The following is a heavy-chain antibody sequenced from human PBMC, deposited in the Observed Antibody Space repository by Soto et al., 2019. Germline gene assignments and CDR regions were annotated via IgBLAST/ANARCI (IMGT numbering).Heavy chain of an antibody. V-gene: IGHV1-2*04. D-gene: IGHD3-9*01. CDR1: GYTFTGYY. CDR2: INPNSGGT. Sequence: ASVKVSCKASGYTFTGYYMHWVRQAPGQGLEWMGWINPNSGGTNYAQKFQGWVTMTRDTSISTAYMELSRLRSDDTAVYYCAKGMWEVTSAFYDILTGYYMSPADLWGQGTTVTVSS. CDR3: AKGMWEVTSAFYDILTGYYMSPADL. J-gene: IGHJ6*02.